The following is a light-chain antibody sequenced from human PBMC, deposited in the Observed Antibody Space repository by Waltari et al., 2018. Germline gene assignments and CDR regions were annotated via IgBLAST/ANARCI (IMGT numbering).Light chain of an antibody. J-gene: IGLJ2*01. CDR3: AAWDDSLKGVL. CDR2: ADD. Sequence: QSVLTQTPSVSEAPRQRVTLSCSGSRSNIGNNAVTWYQQVPGKAPNLLVFADDLLPSGVSDRFSGSKSGTSASLAISGLRSEDEGVYFCAAWDDSLKGVLFGGGTKLTVL. CDR1: RSNIGNNA. V-gene: IGLV1-36*01.